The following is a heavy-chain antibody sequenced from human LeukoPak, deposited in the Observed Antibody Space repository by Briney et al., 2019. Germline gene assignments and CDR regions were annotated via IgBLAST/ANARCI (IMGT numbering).Heavy chain of an antibody. CDR1: GFTFSSYA. D-gene: IGHD4-23*01. CDR3: AKEIYGGSTGGRFQH. Sequence: GGSLRLSCAASGFTFSSYAMSWVRQAPGKGLEWVSVISGSGVGTYYADSVKGRFTISRDNSKNTLYLQMNSLRAEDTAVYYCAKEIYGGSTGGRFQHWGQGTLVTVSS. CDR2: ISGSGVGT. J-gene: IGHJ1*01. V-gene: IGHV3-23*01.